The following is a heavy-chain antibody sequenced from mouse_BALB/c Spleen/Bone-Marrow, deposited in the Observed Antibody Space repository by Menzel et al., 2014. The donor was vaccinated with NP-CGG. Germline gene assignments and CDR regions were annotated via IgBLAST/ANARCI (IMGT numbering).Heavy chain of an antibody. CDR3: ARDHVVGY. CDR1: GFTFSTYG. J-gene: IGHJ3*01. CDR2: INNNGGST. Sequence: DVQLQESGGGLVQPGGSLKLSCAASGFTFSTYGMSWVRQTPDKRLELVASINNNGGSTYYPDSVKGRSTISRDNAKNTLYLQMSSLKSEDTAMYYCARDHVVGYWGQGTLVTVSA. V-gene: IGHV5-6-3*01.